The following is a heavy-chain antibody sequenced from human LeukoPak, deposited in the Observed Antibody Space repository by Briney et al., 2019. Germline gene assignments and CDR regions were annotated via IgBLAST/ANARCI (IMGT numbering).Heavy chain of an antibody. Sequence: PGGSLRLSCATSGFTFTDYYMSWIRQAPGKGLEWVSYISVSGTTMYYADSVKGRFTISRDNSKNTLYLQMNSLRAEDTAVYYCAKDRFGASGYWGQGTLVTVSS. D-gene: IGHD3-10*01. CDR2: ISVSGTTM. CDR3: AKDRFGASGY. CDR1: GFTFTDYY. V-gene: IGHV3-11*01. J-gene: IGHJ4*02.